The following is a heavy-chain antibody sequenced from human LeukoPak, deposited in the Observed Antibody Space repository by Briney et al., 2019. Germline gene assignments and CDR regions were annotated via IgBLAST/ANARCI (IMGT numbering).Heavy chain of an antibody. D-gene: IGHD3-10*01. Sequence: SETLSLTCTVSGGSISSNSYHWGWIRQPPGNGLEWIGSIYYSGITYNNPSLKSRVTISVDTSKNQFSLKLGSLTAADTAVYYCARGPEGINMVRGGNDGFDIWGPGTKVTVSS. CDR3: ARGPEGINMVRGGNDGFDI. CDR1: GGSISSNSYH. J-gene: IGHJ3*02. V-gene: IGHV4-39*07. CDR2: IYYSGIT.